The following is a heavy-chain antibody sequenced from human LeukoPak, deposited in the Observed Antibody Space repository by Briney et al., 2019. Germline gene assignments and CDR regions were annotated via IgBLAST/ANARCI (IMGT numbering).Heavy chain of an antibody. CDR3: ASGRLGYNSPFDS. J-gene: IGHJ4*02. Sequence: PSETLSLTRAVSGYSISSGYYWGWIRQPPGKGLEWIGSIYHSGSTYYNPSLKSRVTISVDASKNQFSLKLTSVTAADTAVYYCASGRLGYNSPFDSWGQGTLVTVSS. V-gene: IGHV4-38-2*01. CDR2: IYHSGST. CDR1: GYSISSGYY. D-gene: IGHD5-24*01.